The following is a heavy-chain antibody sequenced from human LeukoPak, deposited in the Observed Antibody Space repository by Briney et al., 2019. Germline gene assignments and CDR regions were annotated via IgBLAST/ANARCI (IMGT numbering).Heavy chain of an antibody. D-gene: IGHD1-14*01. V-gene: IGHV1-2*02. CDR1: GYTFTGYY. J-gene: IGHJ4*02. CDR2: INPNSGGT. CDR3: ASLTGLTQPNPKDYDY. Sequence: ASVKVSCKASGYTFTGYYMHWVRQAPGQGLAWMGWINPNSGGTNYAQKFQGRVTMTRDMSISTAYMELSRLRSDDTAVYYCASLTGLTQPNPKDYDYWGQGTLVTVSS.